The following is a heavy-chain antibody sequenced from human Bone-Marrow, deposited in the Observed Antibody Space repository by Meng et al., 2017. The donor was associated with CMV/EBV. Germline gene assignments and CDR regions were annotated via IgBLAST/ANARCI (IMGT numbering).Heavy chain of an antibody. CDR1: GFTFNTYD. J-gene: IGHJ6*02. Sequence: GESLKISCAASGFTFNTYDLHWVRQTTREGLEWVSGIGTRGDTYYASSVKGRFSISRENAKKSFYLQMNNLRVVDTAVHYCTISPNGMDVWGQGNTVTVSS. V-gene: IGHV3-13*01. CDR3: TISPNGMDV. CDR2: IGTRGDT.